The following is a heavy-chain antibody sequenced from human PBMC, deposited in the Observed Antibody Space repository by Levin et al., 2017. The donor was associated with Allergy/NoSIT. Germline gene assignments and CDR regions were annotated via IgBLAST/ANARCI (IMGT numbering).Heavy chain of an antibody. D-gene: IGHD3-10*01. CDR1: GYTFINYG. CDR2: ISGYNGDT. CDR3: ARRQYASGRYYNGD. J-gene: IGHJ4*02. V-gene: IGHV1-18*01. Sequence: ASVKVSCKASGYTFINYGITWVRQAPGQGLEWMGWISGYNGDTNYAQKFQGRVTMTTDTSTSTAYMELRSLRSDDTAVYFCARRQYASGRYYNGDWGQGTPVTVS.